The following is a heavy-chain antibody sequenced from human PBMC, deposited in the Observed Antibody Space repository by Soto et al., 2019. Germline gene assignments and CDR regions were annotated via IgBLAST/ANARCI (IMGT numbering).Heavy chain of an antibody. D-gene: IGHD1-1*01. CDR1: GFSFSTYS. J-gene: IGHJ4*02. Sequence: EVQLVESGGGLVKPGGSLRLSCAASGFSFSTYSMNWVRQSPGKGLEWVSSIIGSRTYIVYADSVKGRFTISRDNANNSLYLHMNSLRAEDIAVYYCARDVNNWNFDSWGQGTLVTVSS. CDR3: ARDVNNWNFDS. CDR2: IIGSRTYI. V-gene: IGHV3-21*03.